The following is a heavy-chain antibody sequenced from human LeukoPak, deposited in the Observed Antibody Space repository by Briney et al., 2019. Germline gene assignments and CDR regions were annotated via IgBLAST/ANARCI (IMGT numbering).Heavy chain of an antibody. D-gene: IGHD5-18*01. V-gene: IGHV4-61*02. J-gene: IGHJ4*02. CDR2: IYTSGST. CDR1: GYSISSGYY. CDR3: ATLGYSYGTDY. Sequence: SETLSLTCTVSGYSISSGYYWTWIRQPAGKGLEWIGRIYTSGSTNYNPSLKSRVTISVDTSKNQFSLKLSSVTAADTAVYYCATLGYSYGTDYWGQGTLVIVSS.